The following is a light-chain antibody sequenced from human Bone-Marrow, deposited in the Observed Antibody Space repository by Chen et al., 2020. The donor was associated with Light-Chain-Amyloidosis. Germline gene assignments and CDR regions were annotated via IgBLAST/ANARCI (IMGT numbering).Light chain of an antibody. V-gene: IGLV2-14*01. CDR2: AVS. CDR3: SSFPSSSSYV. J-gene: IGLJ1*01. CDR1: SGDVGTYNY. Sequence: QSALTQPASVSGSPGQSITISCTGTSGDVGTYNYVSWYQQHPGKAPQVMIYAVSNRPSGVSNRFSGSKAGNTASLTISGLQAEDEADYYCSSFPSSSSYVFGPGTKVTVL.